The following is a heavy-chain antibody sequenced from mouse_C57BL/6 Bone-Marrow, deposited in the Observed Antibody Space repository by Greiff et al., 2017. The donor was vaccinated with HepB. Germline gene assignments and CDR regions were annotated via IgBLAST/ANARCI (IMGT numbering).Heavy chain of an antibody. CDR1: GFSLTSYG. CDR2: IWSGGST. J-gene: IGHJ4*01. CDR3: ARKVDRWRDYAMDY. V-gene: IGHV2-2*01. Sequence: VQLQESGPGLVQPSQSLSITCTVSGFSLTSYGVHWVRQSPGKGLEWLGVIWSGGSTDYNAAFISRLSISKDNSKSQVFFKMNSLQADDTAIYYCARKVDRWRDYAMDYWGQGTSVTVSS. D-gene: IGHD1-1*02.